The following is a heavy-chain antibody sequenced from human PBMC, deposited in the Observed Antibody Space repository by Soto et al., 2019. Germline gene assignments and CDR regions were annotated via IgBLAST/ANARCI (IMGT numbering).Heavy chain of an antibody. V-gene: IGHV3-7*05. Sequence: EVQLAEAGGGLVQWGGSLRLSCAASGFTFSDYRMNWVRQAPGKGLEWVASIKYDGAEKTYVDSVKGRFTISRDNPKNSVYLQMASLRAEDTAVYYCARDGVAPGLYFDHWGQGTPVTVSS. CDR3: ARDGVAPGLYFDH. D-gene: IGHD3-10*01. CDR1: GFTFSDYR. J-gene: IGHJ4*02. CDR2: IKYDGAEK.